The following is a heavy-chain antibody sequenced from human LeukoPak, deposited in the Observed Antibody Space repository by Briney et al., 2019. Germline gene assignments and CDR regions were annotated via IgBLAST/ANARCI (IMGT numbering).Heavy chain of an antibody. Sequence: GRSLRLSCAASGFTFSSYAMHWVRQAPGKGLEWVAVISYDGSNKYYADSVKGRFTISRDNSKNTPYLQMNSLRAEDTAVYYCARDRRTMVRGVIPYYFDYWGQGTLVTVSS. J-gene: IGHJ4*02. CDR1: GFTFSSYA. CDR3: ARDRRTMVRGVIPYYFDY. CDR2: ISYDGSNK. V-gene: IGHV3-30-3*01. D-gene: IGHD3-10*01.